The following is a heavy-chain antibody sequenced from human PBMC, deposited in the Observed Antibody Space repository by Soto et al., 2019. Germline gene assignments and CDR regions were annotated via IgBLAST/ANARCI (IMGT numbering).Heavy chain of an antibody. CDR1: GFTFSSYG. CDR2: IWYDGSNK. Sequence: VQLVESGGGVVQPGRSLRLSCAASGFTFSSYGMHWVRQAPGKGLEWVAVIWYDGSNKYYADSVKGRFTISRDNSKNTMYLQMNSLKAEDTAVYYGARDQSGEVSGEDDWGQGTLVTVSS. J-gene: IGHJ4*02. D-gene: IGHD3-16*01. V-gene: IGHV3-33*01. CDR3: ARDQSGEVSGEDD.